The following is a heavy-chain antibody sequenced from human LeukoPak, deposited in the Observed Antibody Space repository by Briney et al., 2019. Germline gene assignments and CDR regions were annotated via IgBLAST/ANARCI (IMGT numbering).Heavy chain of an antibody. Sequence: GGSLRLSCAASGFSFGDYAMSWVRQAPGEGLEWVGFIRGKAHGGRTEYAASVKGRFIISRDDSASIAYLQMNSLKTEDTAVYYCTRGAVNGYGDGQYFQYWGQGTLVTVS. D-gene: IGHD4/OR15-4a*01. CDR3: TRGAVNGYGDGQYFQY. CDR2: IRGKAHGGRT. V-gene: IGHV3-49*04. J-gene: IGHJ1*01. CDR1: GFSFGDYA.